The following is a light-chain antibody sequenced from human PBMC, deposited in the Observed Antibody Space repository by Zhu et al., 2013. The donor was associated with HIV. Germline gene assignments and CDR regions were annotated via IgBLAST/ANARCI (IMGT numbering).Light chain of an antibody. CDR2: DSS. J-gene: IGKJ4*01. CDR3: QQRSSWPLT. Sequence: EVVLTQSPVTLSLSPGERATLSCRASQSVSSYLAWYRQKPGQAPRLLIYDSSIRATGVAARFSGSGSGTDFTLTISSLEPEDFAVYYCQQRSSWPLTFGGGTKVQI. V-gene: IGKV3-11*01. CDR1: QSVSSY.